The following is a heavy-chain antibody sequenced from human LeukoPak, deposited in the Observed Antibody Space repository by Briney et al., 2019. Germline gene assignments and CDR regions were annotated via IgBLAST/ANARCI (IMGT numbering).Heavy chain of an antibody. CDR2: ISYSETT. V-gene: IGHV4-59*01. D-gene: IGHD2-15*01. CDR1: GGSISSYY. CDR3: ARVFPFCFGGRCYSGFDYYYNMDV. Sequence: PSETLSLTCTVSGGSISSYYWTWIRQPPGKGLEWIGYISYSETTNYNPSLMSRVTISLDTSRNQFSLQLSSVTAADTALYYCARVFPFCFGGRCYSGFDYYYNMDVWGKGTTVTVSS. J-gene: IGHJ6*03.